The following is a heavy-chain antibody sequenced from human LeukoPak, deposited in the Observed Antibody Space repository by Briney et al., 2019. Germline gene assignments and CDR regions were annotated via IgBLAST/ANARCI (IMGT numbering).Heavy chain of an antibody. CDR1: GGSVSSGSYY. D-gene: IGHD4-17*01. J-gene: IGHJ6*04. CDR2: IHYSGST. CDR3: ARALYGDLPHINYYYYGMDV. V-gene: IGHV4-61*01. Sequence: SETLSLTCTVSGGSVSSGSYYWSWIRQPPGKGLEWIGYIHYSGSTNYNPSLKSRVTISVDTSKNQFSLKLSSVTAADTAVYYCARALYGDLPHINYYYYGMDVWGKGTTVTVPS.